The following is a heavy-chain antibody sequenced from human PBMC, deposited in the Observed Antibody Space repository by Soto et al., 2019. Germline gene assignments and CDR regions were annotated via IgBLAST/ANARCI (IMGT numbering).Heavy chain of an antibody. CDR2: IYYNGII. CDR3: ARGIQEGFDP. J-gene: IGHJ5*02. V-gene: IGHV4-30-4*01. D-gene: IGHD5-18*01. CDR1: GDSLTDGDYY. Sequence: QVSLQESGPGLVKPSQTLSLSCTVSGDSLTDGDYYWSWIRQPPGKDLEWIAYIYYNGIIHYNPSLKSRVTISLDPSKNQFSLTMTSVTDADTAVYSCARGIQEGFDPWGQGTLVTVSS.